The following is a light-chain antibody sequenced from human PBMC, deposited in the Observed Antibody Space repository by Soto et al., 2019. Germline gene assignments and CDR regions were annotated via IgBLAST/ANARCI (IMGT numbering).Light chain of an antibody. CDR1: SSNIGNNF. V-gene: IGLV1-51*01. CDR3: GSWDSSLTYV. CDR2: DNN. J-gene: IGLJ1*01. Sequence: KSTISCSGSSSNIGNNFVTWYQQLPGTAPKLLIYDNNKRPSGIPDRFSGSQSGTSATLGITGLQTGDEAVYYCGSWDSSLTYVFGTGTKVTVL.